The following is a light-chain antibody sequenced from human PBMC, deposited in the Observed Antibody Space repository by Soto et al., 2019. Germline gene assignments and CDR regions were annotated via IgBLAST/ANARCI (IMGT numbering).Light chain of an antibody. Sequence: EIVMTQSPSTLSASPGDRATLSCRASQSVSGYLAWYQQKPGQAPRLLIYGASTRVTGIPARFSGGGSGTEFTLPISSLQSEDFAVYYCHQYNNWPPLTFGGGTKVEIK. CDR2: GAS. J-gene: IGKJ4*01. CDR1: QSVSGY. CDR3: HQYNNWPPLT. V-gene: IGKV3-15*01.